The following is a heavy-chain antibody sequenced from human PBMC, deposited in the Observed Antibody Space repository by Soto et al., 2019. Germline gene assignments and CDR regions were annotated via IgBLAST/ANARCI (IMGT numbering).Heavy chain of an antibody. Sequence: GASVKVSCKASGGTFSSYAISWVRQAPGQGLEWMGGIIPIFGTANYAQKFQGRVTITADESTSTAYMELSSLRSEDTAVYYCARPTPTILAMTYSSYYGMDVWGQATTVTVSS. CDR3: ARPTPTILAMTYSSYYGMDV. J-gene: IGHJ6*02. V-gene: IGHV1-69*13. CDR2: IIPIFGTA. D-gene: IGHD5-12*01. CDR1: GGTFSSYA.